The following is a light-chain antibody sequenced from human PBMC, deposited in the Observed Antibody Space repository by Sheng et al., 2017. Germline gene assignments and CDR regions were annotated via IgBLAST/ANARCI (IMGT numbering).Light chain of an antibody. CDR1: QGIRNS. J-gene: IGKJ4*01. CDR2: AAS. CDR3: QQSHSLLS. V-gene: IGKV1-39*01. Sequence: DIQMTQSPSSLSASVGDRVTITCRASQGIRNSLAWYQQIPGKPPKLLIHAASTLRHGVPSRFSGGGSGTEFTLTINSLQPEDFATYFCQQSHSLLSFGGGTKVDVK.